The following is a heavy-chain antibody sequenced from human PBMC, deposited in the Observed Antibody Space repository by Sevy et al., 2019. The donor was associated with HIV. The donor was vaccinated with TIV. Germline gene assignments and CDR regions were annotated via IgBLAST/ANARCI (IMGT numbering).Heavy chain of an antibody. CDR3: ARSTKVEVLGFDS. Sequence: SETLSLTCTVSGDSITSGAYYWSWIRQHPATGLEWLGYIEYSGSTYYTPSLKTPITISVDTSKNQCSLKLSSVTAAVTAVYYCARSTKVEVLGFDSWGQGTLVTVSS. CDR1: GDSITSGAYY. J-gene: IGHJ4*02. CDR2: IEYSGST. V-gene: IGHV4-31*01. D-gene: IGHD2-8*01.